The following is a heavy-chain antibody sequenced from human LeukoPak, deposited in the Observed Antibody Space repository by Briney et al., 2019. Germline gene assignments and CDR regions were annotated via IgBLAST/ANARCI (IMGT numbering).Heavy chain of an antibody. CDR1: GFTFSSYA. J-gene: IGHJ4*02. CDR2: ISYDGSNK. V-gene: IGHV3-30-3*01. Sequence: PGGSLRLSCAASGFTFSSYAMPWVRQAPGKGLEWVAVISYDGSNKYYADSVKGRFTISRDNSKNTLYLQMNSLRAEDTAVYYCARDSSGRFDYWGQGTLVTVSS. CDR3: ARDSSGRFDY. D-gene: IGHD6-19*01.